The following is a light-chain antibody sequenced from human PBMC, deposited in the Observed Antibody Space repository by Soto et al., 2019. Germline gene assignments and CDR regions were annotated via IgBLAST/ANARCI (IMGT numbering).Light chain of an antibody. CDR3: QQYSSSST. CDR2: RTS. CDR1: HSVSPW. V-gene: IGKV1-5*03. J-gene: IGKJ1*01. Sequence: DIRMTQSPSTLFASVGGRVTITCRASHSVSPWLAWYQQKPGKAPKLLIYRTSSLQNGVPARFSGRGSGTDFFLTISNLQPDDFATYYCQQYSSSSTFGQGTRVELK.